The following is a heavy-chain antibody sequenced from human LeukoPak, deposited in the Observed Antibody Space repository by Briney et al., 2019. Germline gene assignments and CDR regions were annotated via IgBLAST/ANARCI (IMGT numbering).Heavy chain of an antibody. D-gene: IGHD5-18*01. CDR1: GFTFSSYW. CDR2: IKQNGSDK. V-gene: IGHV3-7*01. J-gene: IGHJ6*02. Sequence: GGSLRLSCAASGFTFSSYWMTWIRQAPGKGLEWVANIKQNGSDKYYVDSVKGRFTISRDNAKNSLYLQMNSLRAEDTAVYYCAREQLGHYYYGMDVWGQGTTVTVSS. CDR3: AREQLGHYYYGMDV.